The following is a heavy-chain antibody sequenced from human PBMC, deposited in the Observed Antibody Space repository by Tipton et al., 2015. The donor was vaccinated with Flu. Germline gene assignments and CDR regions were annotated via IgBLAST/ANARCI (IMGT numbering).Heavy chain of an antibody. V-gene: IGHV4-38-2*01. Sequence: TLSLTCYVSGDSISTRYYWGWIRQPPGKGLEWIGCVYHGGTTYYNPSLKSRVAISLDTFKNQFSLKLTSVTAADTAVYYCATTTYFYGSGSHDYWGQGTLVTVSS. CDR1: GDSISTRYY. CDR2: VYHGGTT. J-gene: IGHJ4*02. CDR3: ATTTYFYGSGSHDY. D-gene: IGHD3-10*01.